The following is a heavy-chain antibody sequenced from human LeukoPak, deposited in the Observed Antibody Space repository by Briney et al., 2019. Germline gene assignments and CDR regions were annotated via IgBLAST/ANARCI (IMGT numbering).Heavy chain of an antibody. V-gene: IGHV1-3*01. J-gene: IGHJ4*02. Sequence: GASVKVSCKASGYTFTSYAMHWVRQAPGQRLEWMGWINAGNGNTKYSQKFQGRVTITADESTSTAYMELSSLRSEDTAVYYCVREGYSNGWYRYWGQGTLVTVSS. CDR3: VREGYSNGWYRY. CDR2: INAGNGNT. D-gene: IGHD6-19*01. CDR1: GYTFTSYA.